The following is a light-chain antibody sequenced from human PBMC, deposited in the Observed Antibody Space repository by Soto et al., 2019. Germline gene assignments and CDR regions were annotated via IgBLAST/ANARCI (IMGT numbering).Light chain of an antibody. CDR1: QSVSSN. J-gene: IGKJ2*02. CDR3: QQTYYSPCT. V-gene: IGKV3-15*01. CDR2: GAS. Sequence: EIVMTQSPATLSVSPGERATLSCRASQSVSSNLAWYQQKPGQAPRLLIYGASTRATGIPARFSGSGSGTEFTLTISSLQPEDFATYFCQQTYYSPCTFGLGTKLEIK.